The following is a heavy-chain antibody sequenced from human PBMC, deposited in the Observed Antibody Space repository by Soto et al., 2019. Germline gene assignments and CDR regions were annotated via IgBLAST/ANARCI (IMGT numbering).Heavy chain of an antibody. CDR3: ARGGQVRGGMDV. V-gene: IGHV3-53*01. D-gene: IGHD2-15*01. CDR2: IYSGGST. Sequence: GGPLRLCWAASGFKVISTYMSWVRQVPGNGLEWVSFIYSGGSTYYADSVKGRFTVSRDNSKNTLYLQMNSLRAEDTAVYYCARGGQVRGGMDVWRHGTTVTVSS. CDR1: GFKVISTY. J-gene: IGHJ6*02.